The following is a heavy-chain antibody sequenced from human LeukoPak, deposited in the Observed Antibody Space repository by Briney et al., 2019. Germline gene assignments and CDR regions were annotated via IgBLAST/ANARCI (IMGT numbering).Heavy chain of an antibody. J-gene: IGHJ4*02. CDR3: AKGGRNAPVTIFGVVTPIFGY. V-gene: IGHV3-23*01. CDR1: GFTFSSYA. D-gene: IGHD3-3*01. CDR2: ISGSGGST. Sequence: PGGSLRLSCAASGFTFSSYAMSWVRQAPGKGLEWVSAISGSGGSTYYADSVKGRFTISRDNSKNTLYLQMNSLRAEDTAVYYCAKGGRNAPVTIFGVVTPIFGYWGQGTLATVSS.